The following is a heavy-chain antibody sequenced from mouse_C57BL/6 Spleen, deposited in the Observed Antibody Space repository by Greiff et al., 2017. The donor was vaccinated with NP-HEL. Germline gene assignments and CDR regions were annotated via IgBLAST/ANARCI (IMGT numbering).Heavy chain of an antibody. J-gene: IGHJ1*03. V-gene: IGHV3-6*01. Sequence: EVQLQESGPGLVKPSQSLSLTCSVTGYSITSGYYWNWIRQFPGNKLEWMGYISYDGSNNYNPSLKNRISITRDTSKNQFFLKLNSVTTEDTATYYCARAGYGSSYWYFDVWGTGTTVTVSS. CDR1: GYSITSGYY. CDR2: ISYDGSN. CDR3: ARAGYGSSYWYFDV. D-gene: IGHD1-1*01.